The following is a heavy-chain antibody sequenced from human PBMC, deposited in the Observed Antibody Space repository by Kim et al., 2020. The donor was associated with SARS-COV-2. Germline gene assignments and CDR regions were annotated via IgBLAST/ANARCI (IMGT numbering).Heavy chain of an antibody. CDR1: GFTFSSYW. CDR2: INSDGSST. Sequence: GGSLRLSCAASGFTFSSYWMHWVRQAPGKGLVWVSRINSDGSSTSYADSVKGRFTISRDNAKNTLYLQMNSLRAEDTAVYYCARGYSGYDELDYWGQGTLVTVSS. J-gene: IGHJ4*02. V-gene: IGHV3-74*01. D-gene: IGHD5-12*01. CDR3: ARGYSGYDELDY.